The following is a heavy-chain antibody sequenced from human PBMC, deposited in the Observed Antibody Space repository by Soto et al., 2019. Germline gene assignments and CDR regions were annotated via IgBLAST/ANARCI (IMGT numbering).Heavy chain of an antibody. V-gene: IGHV4-34*01. CDR2: INHSGST. J-gene: IGHJ4*02. D-gene: IGHD6-6*01. CDR1: GGSFSGYY. CDR3: ARGRRVAGRPKGIDY. Sequence: SETLSLTCAVYGGSFSGYYWSWIRQPPGKGLEWIGEINHSGSTNYNPSLKSRVTISVDTSKNQFSLKLSSVTAADTAVYYCARGRRVAGRPKGIDYWGQGTLVTVSS.